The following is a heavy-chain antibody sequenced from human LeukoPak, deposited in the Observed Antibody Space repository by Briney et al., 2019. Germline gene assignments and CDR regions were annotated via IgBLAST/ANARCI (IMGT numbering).Heavy chain of an antibody. D-gene: IGHD6-19*01. Sequence: SETLSLTCTVSGGSISSSSYYWGWIRQPPGKGLEWIGSIYYSGSTYYNPSLKSRVTISVDTSKNQFSLKLSSVTAAVTAVYYCARLHSAGDYSSGYFDYWGQGTLVTVSS. J-gene: IGHJ4*02. CDR3: ARLHSAGDYSSGYFDY. V-gene: IGHV4-39*01. CDR1: GGSISSSSYY. CDR2: IYYSGST.